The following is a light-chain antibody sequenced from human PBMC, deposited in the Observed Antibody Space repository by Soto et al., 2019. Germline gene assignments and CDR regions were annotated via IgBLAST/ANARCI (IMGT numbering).Light chain of an antibody. CDR2: LGS. CDR1: QSLLHSDGYNY. Sequence: DIVMTQSPLSLPVTPGEPASISCRSSQSLLHSDGYNYLDWYLQKPGQSPQLLIYLGSNRASGVPDRFSGSGSGTDFTLKISRVEAEDVGVYYCMQGLPNPLTFGPGTKVDIK. CDR3: MQGLPNPLT. V-gene: IGKV2-28*01. J-gene: IGKJ3*01.